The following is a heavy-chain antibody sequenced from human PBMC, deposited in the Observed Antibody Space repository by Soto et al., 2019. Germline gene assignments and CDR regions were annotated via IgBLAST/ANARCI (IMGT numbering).Heavy chain of an antibody. CDR2: IYPGDSDT. CDR1: GYSFTRSW. D-gene: IGHD6-6*01. Sequence: ESVKISCKGSGYSFTRSWIGWVRQMPGKGLEWMGIIYPGDSDTRYSPSFQGRVTISADKSISTAYLQWSSLKASDTAMYYCARTGSSSSFDYWGQGTLVTVSS. CDR3: ARTGSSSSFDY. J-gene: IGHJ4*02. V-gene: IGHV5-51*01.